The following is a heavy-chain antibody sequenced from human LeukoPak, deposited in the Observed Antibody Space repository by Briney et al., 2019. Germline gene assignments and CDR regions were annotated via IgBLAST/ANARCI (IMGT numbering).Heavy chain of an antibody. CDR2: INHSGST. V-gene: IGHV4-34*01. D-gene: IGHD3-10*01. CDR3: AGDLGY. J-gene: IGHJ4*02. CDR1: GGSFSGYY. Sequence: KPSETLSLICAVYGGSFSGYYWSWIRQPPGKGLEWIGEINHSGSTNYNPSLKSRVTISVDTSKNQFSLKLSSVTAADTAVYYCAGDLGYWGQGTLVTVSS.